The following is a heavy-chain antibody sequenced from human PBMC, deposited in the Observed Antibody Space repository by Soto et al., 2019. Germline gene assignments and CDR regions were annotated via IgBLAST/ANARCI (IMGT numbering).Heavy chain of an antibody. CDR2: FNTYNGNT. D-gene: IGHD5-18*01. J-gene: IGHJ4*02. CDR1: GYTFSSYG. Sequence: QVQLVQSGAEVKKPGASVTVSCKASGYTFSSYGITWVRQAPGQRLEWMGWFNTYNGNTNYAQKFQGRVTMTTETSTSTAYMELRSLRSDDTAVYYGARARGGSSYGDYRGQGALVTVSS. V-gene: IGHV1-18*01. CDR3: ARARGGSSYGDY.